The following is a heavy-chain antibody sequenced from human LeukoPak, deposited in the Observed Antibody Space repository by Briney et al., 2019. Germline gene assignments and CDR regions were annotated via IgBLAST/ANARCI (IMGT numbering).Heavy chain of an antibody. V-gene: IGHV3-11*01. D-gene: IGHD2-2*02. CDR3: ARQKRLYGGYNLSCYTYMDG. CDR2: IDNSGSDK. CDR1: GFTLSDSY. J-gene: IGHJ6*03. Sequence: GRSLTLSCAASGFTLSDSYMTWIRQAPGKGLEWVSDIDNSGSDKSYADSVRGRFTISRDNARSSLYLEMNRLRVEDTALYFFARQKRLYGGYNLSCYTYMDGWGKGATVTVSS.